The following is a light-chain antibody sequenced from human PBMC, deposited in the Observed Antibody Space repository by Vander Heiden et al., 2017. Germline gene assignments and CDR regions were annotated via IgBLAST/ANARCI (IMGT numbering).Light chain of an antibody. J-gene: IGKJ1*01. CDR3: QQTYRTPWT. V-gene: IGKV1-39*01. Sequence: DIQMTQSPSSLSASVGDRVTITCRASQSISNYSTWFQRKPGKAPKLLIYATSSLQSGVPSRISGSGSGTDFTLTISSLQPEDSATYYCQQTYRTPWTFGQGTKVDVK. CDR1: QSISNY. CDR2: ATS.